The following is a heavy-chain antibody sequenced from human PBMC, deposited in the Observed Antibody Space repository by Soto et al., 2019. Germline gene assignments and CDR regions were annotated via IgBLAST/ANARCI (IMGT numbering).Heavy chain of an antibody. V-gene: IGHV3-11*05. Sequence: QVHLVESGGGLVVPGGSLGLSCAASGFIFSDSYMTWIRQSPGKGLEWVADISPGTLYSNYADSVKRRFTIYRDKDNNLLHLQMNSLRAEDTAVYYCARDSEVTSRGGGFDHWGRGVLVTVSS. D-gene: IGHD2-21*02. CDR3: ARDSEVTSRGGGFDH. CDR1: GFIFSDSY. CDR2: ISPGTLYS. J-gene: IGHJ4*02.